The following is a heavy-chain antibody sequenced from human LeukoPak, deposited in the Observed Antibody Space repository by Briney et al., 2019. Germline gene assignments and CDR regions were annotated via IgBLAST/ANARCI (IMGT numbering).Heavy chain of an antibody. D-gene: IGHD1-1*01. V-gene: IGHV3-23*01. CDR1: GFTFISYV. CDR2: ISGSGATT. CDR3: AKRVSGTTFY. J-gene: IGHJ4*02. Sequence: GGSLRLSCAASGFTFISYVMSWVRHAPGKGLEWVSAISGSGATTYYADSVKGRFTISRDNSKNTLYLHMNSLRAEDTAVYYCAKRVSGTTFYWGQGTLVTVSS.